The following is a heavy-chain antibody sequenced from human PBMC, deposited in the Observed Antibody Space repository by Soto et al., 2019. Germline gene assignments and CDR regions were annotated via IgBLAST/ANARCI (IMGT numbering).Heavy chain of an antibody. Sequence: ASVKVSSKASGYTFTSYGVSWGRQAPGQRLEWMGWISTYNHDTRYAQRFQGRLIMATDTSTSTAYMELRSLTSDDTAVYYCGSWLKEGGIGGNYYYGMDVWGQGTTVTVSS. V-gene: IGHV1-18*01. J-gene: IGHJ6*02. CDR3: GSWLKEGGIGGNYYYGMDV. D-gene: IGHD1-1*01. CDR2: ISTYNHDT. CDR1: GYTFTSYG.